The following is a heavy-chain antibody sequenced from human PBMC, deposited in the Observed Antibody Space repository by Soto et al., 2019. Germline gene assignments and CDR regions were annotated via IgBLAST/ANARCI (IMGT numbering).Heavy chain of an antibody. D-gene: IGHD3-22*01. Sequence: QVQLVQSGAEVKKPGASVKVSCKASGYTFTSYAMHWVRQAPGQRLEWMGGINAGNGNTKYSQKFQGRVTITRDTSASTAYMELSSLRSEDTAVYYCARDRGYYGLFDYWGQGTLVTVS. CDR3: ARDRGYYGLFDY. V-gene: IGHV1-3*01. CDR1: GYTFTSYA. J-gene: IGHJ4*02. CDR2: INAGNGNT.